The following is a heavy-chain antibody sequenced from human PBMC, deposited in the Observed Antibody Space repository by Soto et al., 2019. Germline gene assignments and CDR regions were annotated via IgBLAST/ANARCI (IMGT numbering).Heavy chain of an antibody. CDR1: GFTFSSYA. CDR3: ARLEAAEAYYYYYYYGMDV. CDR2: ISYDGSNK. D-gene: IGHD6-13*01. V-gene: IGHV3-30-3*01. J-gene: IGHJ6*02. Sequence: PVGSLRLSCAASGFTFSSYAMHWVRQAPGKGLEWVAVISYDGSNKYYADSVKGRLTISRDNSKNTLYLQMNSLRAEDTAVYYCARLEAAEAYYYYYYYGMDVWGQGTTVTVSS.